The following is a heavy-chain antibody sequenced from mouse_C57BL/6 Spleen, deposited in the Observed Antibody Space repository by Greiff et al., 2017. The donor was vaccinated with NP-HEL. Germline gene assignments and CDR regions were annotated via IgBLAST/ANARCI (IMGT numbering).Heavy chain of an antibody. CDR3: TRRGITTVVATGYFDV. Sequence: VQLQESGAELVRPGASVTLSCKASGYTFTDYEMHWVKQTPVHGLEWIGAIDPETGGTAYNQKFKGKAILTADKSSSTAYMELRSLTSEDSAVYYCTRRGITTVVATGYFDVWGTGTTVTVSS. D-gene: IGHD1-1*01. CDR1: GYTFTDYE. J-gene: IGHJ1*03. CDR2: IDPETGGT. V-gene: IGHV1-15*01.